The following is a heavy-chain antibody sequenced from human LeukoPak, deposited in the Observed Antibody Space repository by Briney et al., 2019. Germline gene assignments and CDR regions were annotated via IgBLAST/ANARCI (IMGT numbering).Heavy chain of an antibody. J-gene: IGHJ4*02. Sequence: SETLSLTCTVSAGSINRFYWNWIRQSPGKGLEWIGYIHHSGSTKYNPSLQSRVTMSMDTSKNQVPLKLSSVSAADSAIYSCATNTGSYFAWFDYWGQGTLVTVSS. CDR2: IHHSGST. D-gene: IGHD1-26*01. V-gene: IGHV4-59*03. CDR3: ATNTGSYFAWFDY. CDR1: AGSINRFY.